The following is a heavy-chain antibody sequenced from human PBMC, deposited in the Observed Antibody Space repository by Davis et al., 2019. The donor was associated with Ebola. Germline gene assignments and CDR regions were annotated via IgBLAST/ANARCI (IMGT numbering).Heavy chain of an antibody. CDR3: ATAPEGITVTLYIY. CDR1: GYTFTSYY. D-gene: IGHD6-19*01. J-gene: IGHJ4*02. Sequence: ASVKVSCKASGYTFTSYYMHWVRQAPGQGLEWMGIINPSGGSTSYAQKFQGRVTMTRDTSISTAYMELSRLTSDDTAVYYCATAPEGITVTLYIYWGQGTLVAVSS. V-gene: IGHV1-46*01. CDR2: INPSGGST.